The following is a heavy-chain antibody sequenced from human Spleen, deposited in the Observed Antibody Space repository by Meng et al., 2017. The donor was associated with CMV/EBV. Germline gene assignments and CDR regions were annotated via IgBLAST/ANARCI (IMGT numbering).Heavy chain of an antibody. CDR1: GGSINSVYYY. Sequence: QDPAPVRRNPSHTRPPTFTFSGGSINSVYYYLSWIRQPPGNGLEWIGYIYYSGSTYYNPSLKSRVTISVDTSKNQFSLKLSSVTAADTAVYYCARDRGGNWGQGTLVTVSS. J-gene: IGHJ4*02. D-gene: IGHD6-25*01. V-gene: IGHV4-30-4*08. CDR3: ARDRGGN. CDR2: IYYSGST.